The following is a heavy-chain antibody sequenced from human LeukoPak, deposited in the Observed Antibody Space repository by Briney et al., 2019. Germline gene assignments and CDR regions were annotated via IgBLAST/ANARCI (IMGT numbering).Heavy chain of an antibody. CDR1: GFTLDDYA. V-gene: IGHV3-9*01. Sequence: GRSLRLSCAASGFTLDDYAMHWVRQAPGKGLEWVSGISWNSGSIGYADSVKGRFTISRDNAKNSLYLQMNSLRAEDTALYYCAKDVKGYYYYYGMDVWGQGTTVTVSS. CDR2: ISWNSGSI. J-gene: IGHJ6*02. CDR3: AKDVKGYYYYYGMDV.